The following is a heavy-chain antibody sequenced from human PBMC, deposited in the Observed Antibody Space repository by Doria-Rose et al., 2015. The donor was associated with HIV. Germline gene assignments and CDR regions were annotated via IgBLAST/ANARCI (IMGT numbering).Heavy chain of an antibody. J-gene: IGHJ4*02. D-gene: IGHD6-13*01. CDR1: GVSLSSPGMG. V-gene: IGHV2-26*01. Sequence: QESGPVLVKPTGTLTLTCTVSGVSLSSPGMGVSWIRQPPGKALEWLANIFSYDERSYKTSLKSRLTISRGTSKSQVVLTMTDMDPVDTATYYCARIESSRWYHKYYFDFWGQGTLVIVSA. CDR2: IFSYDER. CDR3: ARIESSRWYHKYYFDF.